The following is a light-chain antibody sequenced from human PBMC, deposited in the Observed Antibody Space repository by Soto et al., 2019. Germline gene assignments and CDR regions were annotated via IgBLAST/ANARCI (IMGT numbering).Light chain of an antibody. J-gene: IGLJ1*01. CDR2: DVS. V-gene: IGLV2-14*01. CDR3: SSYTPGGSYV. CDR1: SRDVGGYNS. Sequence: QYALTQPASVSGSPGLSIAISCTGTSRDVGGYNSVSWYQQQPGKVPKLIIYDVSSRPSGVSNRFSGSKSGNTASLTISGLQAEDEGDYYCSSYTPGGSYVFGTGTKVTVL.